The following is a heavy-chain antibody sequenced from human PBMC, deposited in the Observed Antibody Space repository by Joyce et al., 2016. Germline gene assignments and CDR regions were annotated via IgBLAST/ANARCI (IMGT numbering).Heavy chain of an antibody. D-gene: IGHD4-17*01. V-gene: IGHV3-23*01. CDR2: IRGSSSDS. J-gene: IGHJ6*02. CDR1: GFSFSNFA. Sequence: QLLESGGGLVQPGGSLRLSCVASGFSFSNFAMAWVRQAPGKGLDGVSGIRGSSSDSYYADSVKGRFIISRDNSKQTVHLEMNRLRVEDTAIYYCAKVTYGDYIYYGMDVWGQGSTVTVSS. CDR3: AKVTYGDYIYYGMDV.